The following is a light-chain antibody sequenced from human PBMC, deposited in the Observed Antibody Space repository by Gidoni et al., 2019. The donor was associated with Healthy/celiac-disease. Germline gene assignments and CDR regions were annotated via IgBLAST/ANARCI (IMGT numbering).Light chain of an antibody. Sequence: QLVLTQSPSASASLGASVKLTCTLSRGHSSYAIAWHQQQPEKGPRYLMKLNSDGSHSKGDGLPDRFSGSSSGAERYLTLSSLQSEDEADYYCQTWGTGIHVFGGGTKLTVL. J-gene: IGLJ2*01. CDR3: QTWGTGIHV. CDR1: RGHSSYA. V-gene: IGLV4-69*01. CDR2: LNSDGSH.